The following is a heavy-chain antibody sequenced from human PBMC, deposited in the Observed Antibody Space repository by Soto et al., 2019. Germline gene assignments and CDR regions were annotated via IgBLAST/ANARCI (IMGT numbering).Heavy chain of an antibody. D-gene: IGHD2-15*01. J-gene: IGHJ4*02. CDR3: ARHTPAISISDH. CDR2: IYYSGST. V-gene: IGHV4-39*01. CDR1: GGSISTSSYY. Sequence: SATLSLTCTVSGGSISTSSYYWGWLRQPPGKGLEWIGSIYYSGSTYYNPSLKSRVTISVDTSKNQFSLKLSSVTAADTAVYYCARHTPAISISDHWGQGTLVTVS.